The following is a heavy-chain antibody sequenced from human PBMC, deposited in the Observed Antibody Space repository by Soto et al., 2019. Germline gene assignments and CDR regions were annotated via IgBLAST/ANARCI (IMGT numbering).Heavy chain of an antibody. D-gene: IGHD1-26*01. Sequence: EVQLVDSGGGLVQPGGSLRLSCAASGFIFSYYVMSWVRQAPGKGLEWVSSISDSGGTSYYADSVKGRFTISRDNSKNTLYLQMNSLRAEDTAIYYCAKRPRALLTFDYWGQGTLVTVSS. J-gene: IGHJ4*02. CDR2: ISDSGGTS. CDR3: AKRPRALLTFDY. CDR1: GFIFSYYV. V-gene: IGHV3-23*04.